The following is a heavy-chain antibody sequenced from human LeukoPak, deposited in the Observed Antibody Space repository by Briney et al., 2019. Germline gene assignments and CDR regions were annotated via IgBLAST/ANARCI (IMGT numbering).Heavy chain of an antibody. CDR2: ISAYNGNT. D-gene: IGHD3-22*01. V-gene: IGHV1-18*04. CDR1: GYTFTGYY. CDR3: AREDNSSGYYRFDY. J-gene: IGHJ4*02. Sequence: VASVKVSCKASGYTFTGYYMHWVRQAPGQGLEWMGWISAYNGNTNYAQKLQGRVTMTTDTSTSTAYMELRSLRSDDTAVYYCAREDNSSGYYRFDYWGQGTLVTVSS.